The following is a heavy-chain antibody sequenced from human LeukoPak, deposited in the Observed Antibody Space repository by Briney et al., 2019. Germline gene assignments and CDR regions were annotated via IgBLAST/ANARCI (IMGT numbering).Heavy chain of an antibody. CDR3: ARVLRYCSGGNCYSGGLGYMDV. J-gene: IGHJ6*03. CDR2: ISADGNII. D-gene: IGHD2-15*01. V-gene: IGHV3-11*01. CDR1: GFTFRNYY. Sequence: PGGSLRLSCEASGFTFRNYYRSWFRQAPGKGLEWVGWISADGNIIMYADSVKGGFIISRDNTGNSLYLQMNSLRADDTALYYCARVLRYCSGGNCYSGGLGYMDVWGKGTTVTISS.